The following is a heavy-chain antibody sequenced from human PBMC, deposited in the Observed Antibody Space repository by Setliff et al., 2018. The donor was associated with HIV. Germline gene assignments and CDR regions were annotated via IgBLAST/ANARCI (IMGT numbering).Heavy chain of an antibody. D-gene: IGHD2-21*01. Sequence: PSETLSLTCTVYGGFIKNSNYYWGWIRQPPGKGLEWIGNIHYSGSTKCNPSLKSRVTISVDTSKNQFSLTLSSVTAADTAMYYCATYAGNGGGKGYWGQGTLVTVSS. CDR1: GGFIKNSNYY. CDR3: ATYAGNGGGKGY. V-gene: IGHV4-39*07. J-gene: IGHJ4*02. CDR2: IHYSGST.